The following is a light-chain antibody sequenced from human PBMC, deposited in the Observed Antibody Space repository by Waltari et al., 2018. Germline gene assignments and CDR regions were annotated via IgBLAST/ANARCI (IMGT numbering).Light chain of an antibody. CDR3: TSYTTTSTCV. Sequence: QSALTQPASVSASPGQSITISCTGTISDIGSYNYVSWYPQYPGNAPKLLIYEVTVRPSGVSHRFSGSKSGNTASLTISGVQAEDEADYYCTSYTTTSTCVFGTGTKVTVL. V-gene: IGLV2-14*01. CDR1: ISDIGSYNY. J-gene: IGLJ1*01. CDR2: EVT.